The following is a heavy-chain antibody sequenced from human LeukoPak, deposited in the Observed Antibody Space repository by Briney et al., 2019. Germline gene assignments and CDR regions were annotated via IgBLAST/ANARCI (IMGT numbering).Heavy chain of an antibody. CDR2: INNDETTT. J-gene: IGHJ4*02. V-gene: IGHV3-74*01. Sequence: TGGSLRLSCAASGFTFSRYWMHWVRQAPGKGLVWVSRINNDETTTSYADSVRGRFTISRDNAKNTLHLQMNSLRAEDTAVYYCAVGYSYGSFFDYWGQGTLVTVSP. CDR1: GFTFSRYW. CDR3: AVGYSYGSFFDY. D-gene: IGHD5-18*01.